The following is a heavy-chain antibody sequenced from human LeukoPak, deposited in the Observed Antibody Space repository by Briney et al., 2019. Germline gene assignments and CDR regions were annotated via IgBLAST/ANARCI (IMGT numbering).Heavy chain of an antibody. J-gene: IGHJ4*02. CDR1: GGSISSSSYY. CDR3: ARITVVTPYFDY. D-gene: IGHD4-23*01. Sequence: SETLSLTCTVSGGSISSSSYYWGWIRQPPGKGLEWIGSIYYSGSTYYNPSLKRRVTISVDTSKNQFSLKLSSVTAADTAVYYCARITVVTPYFDYWGQGTLVTVSS. CDR2: IYYSGST. V-gene: IGHV4-39*01.